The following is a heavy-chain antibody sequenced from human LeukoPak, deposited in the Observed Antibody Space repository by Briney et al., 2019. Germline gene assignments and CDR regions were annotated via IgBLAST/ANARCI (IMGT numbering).Heavy chain of an antibody. J-gene: IGHJ5*02. D-gene: IGHD3-10*01. CDR2: IYTSGST. CDR3: ARDYYYGSGSYPPPSNWFDP. CDR1: GGSISSYY. V-gene: IGHV4-4*07. Sequence: SETLSLICTVSGGSISSYYRSWIRQPAGKGLEWIGRIYTSGSTNYNPSLKSRVTMSVDTSKNQFSLKLSSVTAADTAVYYCARDYYYGSGSYPPPSNWFDPWGQGTLVTVSS.